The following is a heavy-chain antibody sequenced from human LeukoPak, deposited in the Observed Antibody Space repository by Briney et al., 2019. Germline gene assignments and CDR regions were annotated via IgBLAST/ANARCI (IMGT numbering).Heavy chain of an antibody. Sequence: SATLSLTCTVSGDSIIYGGYYWSWIRQPPGMGLEWIGYIYYSGTTPYNPSLKGRLTMSVDTSKNQFSLKLSSVTAADTAVYYCARGEAAVVVPVAIPWFDPWGQGTLVTVSS. J-gene: IGHJ5*02. CDR3: ARGEAAVVVPVAIPWFDP. CDR1: GDSIIYGGYY. V-gene: IGHV4-31*03. D-gene: IGHD2-2*01. CDR2: IYYSGTT.